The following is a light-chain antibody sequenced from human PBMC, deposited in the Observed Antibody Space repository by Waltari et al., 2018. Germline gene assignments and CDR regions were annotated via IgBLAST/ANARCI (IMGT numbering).Light chain of an antibody. CDR2: EHN. CDR1: SGSIASTY. CDR3: QSYDISNHWV. Sequence: NFMLTQPHSVSESPGKTVTISCTRSSGSIASTYVQWYQQRPGSAPTTVIYEHNQRPSGVPDRFSGSSDSSSNSASLTISGLKTEDEADYYCQSYDISNHWVFGGGTKLTVL. V-gene: IGLV6-57*03. J-gene: IGLJ3*02.